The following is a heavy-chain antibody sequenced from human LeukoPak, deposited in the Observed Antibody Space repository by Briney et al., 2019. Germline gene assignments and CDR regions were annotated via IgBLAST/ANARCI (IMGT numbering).Heavy chain of an antibody. CDR1: GGTFSSYA. J-gene: IGHJ4*02. D-gene: IGHD3-3*01. CDR3: ARDRSYYDFWSGYFDY. V-gene: IGHV1-18*01. Sequence: ASVKVSCKASGGTFSSYAISWVRQAPGQGLEWMGWISAYNGNTNYAQKLQGRVTMTTDTSTSTAYMELRSLRSDDTAVYYCARDRSYYDFWSGYFDYWGQGTLVTVSS. CDR2: ISAYNGNT.